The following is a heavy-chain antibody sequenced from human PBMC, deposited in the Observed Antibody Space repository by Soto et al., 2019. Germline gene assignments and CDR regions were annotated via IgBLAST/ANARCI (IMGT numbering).Heavy chain of an antibody. Sequence: PSETLSLTCAVYGGCFSGYYWSWIRQPPGKGLEWIGEINHSGSSNYNPSLKSRVTISVDTSKNQFSLKLSSVTAADTAVYYCDRGGHLWDRGVVTAATNWFDPWGQGILVYVSS. CDR1: GGCFSGYY. V-gene: IGHV4-34*01. J-gene: IGHJ5*02. D-gene: IGHD2-2*01. CDR2: INHSGSS. CDR3: DRGGHLWDRGVVTAATNWFDP.